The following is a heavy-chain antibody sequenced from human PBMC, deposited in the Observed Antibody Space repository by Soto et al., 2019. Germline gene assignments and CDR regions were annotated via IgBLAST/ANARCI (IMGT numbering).Heavy chain of an antibody. CDR1: GFTFSSSA. D-gene: IGHD3-3*01. Sequence: SVKVSCKASGFTFSSSAIQWMRQARGQRLEWIGWIVVGSDNTKYAQKFQERVTITRDMSTSTAYMELSRLRSEDTAVYYCAAGITVFGAADYWGQGTLVTVSS. CDR2: IVVGSDNT. CDR3: AAGITVFGAADY. V-gene: IGHV1-58*02. J-gene: IGHJ4*02.